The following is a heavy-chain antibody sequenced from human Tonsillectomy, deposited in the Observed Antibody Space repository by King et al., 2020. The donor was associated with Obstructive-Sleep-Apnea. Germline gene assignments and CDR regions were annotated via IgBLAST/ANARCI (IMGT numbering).Heavy chain of an antibody. D-gene: IGHD6-13*01. CDR1: GFTFSSSG. Sequence: VQLVESGGGVVQPGRSLRLSCAASGFTFSSSGMHWVRQAPGKGLEWVTVLSYDGSDKFDADSVKGRVTISRDNSKNTLYLQMNSLRVEDTAVYYCAKAQGIAAAGIDAIDIWGQGTMVTVSS. J-gene: IGHJ3*02. V-gene: IGHV3-30*18. CDR3: AKAQGIAAAGIDAIDI. CDR2: LSYDGSDK.